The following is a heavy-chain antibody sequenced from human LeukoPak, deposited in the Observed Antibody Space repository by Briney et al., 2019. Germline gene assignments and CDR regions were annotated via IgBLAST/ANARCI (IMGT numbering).Heavy chain of an antibody. CDR1: GGSISSYY. CDR3: ASVGGSYSSFEGWFDP. V-gene: IGHV4-4*07. CDR2: IYTSGST. D-gene: IGHD6-6*01. J-gene: IGHJ5*02. Sequence: SETLSLTCTVSGGSISSYYWSWIRQPAGKGLEWIGRIYTSGSTNYNPSLKSRVTMSVDTSKNQFSLKLRSVTAADTAVYYCASVGGSYSSFEGWFDPWGQGTLVTVSS.